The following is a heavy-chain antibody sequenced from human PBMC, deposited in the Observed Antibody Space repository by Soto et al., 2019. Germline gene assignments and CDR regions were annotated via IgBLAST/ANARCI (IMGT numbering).Heavy chain of an antibody. CDR1: GFTFSSYW. V-gene: IGHV3-74*01. J-gene: IGHJ6*02. CDR3: ARRTATYYGMDV. CDR2: INSDGSST. Sequence: QSGGSLRLSCAASGFTFSSYWMHWVRQAPGKGLVWVSRINSDGSSTSYADSVKGRFTISRDNAKNTLYLQMNSLRAEDTAVYYCARRTATYYGMDVWGQGTTVTVSS.